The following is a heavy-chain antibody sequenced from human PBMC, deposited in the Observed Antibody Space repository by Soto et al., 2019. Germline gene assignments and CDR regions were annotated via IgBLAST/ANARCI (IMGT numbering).Heavy chain of an antibody. J-gene: IGHJ4*02. CDR3: AKTMGGYSSGWTDY. CDR2: IWYDGSRK. V-gene: IGHV3-33*06. CDR1: GFTFSSHA. Sequence: GGSLRLSCAASGFTFSSHAMHRVRQAPGKGLEWVAVIWYDGSRKYYADSVKGRFTISRDNSKNTLYLEMNSLRAEDTAVYYCAKTMGGYSSGWTDYWGQGTLVTVSS. D-gene: IGHD6-19*01.